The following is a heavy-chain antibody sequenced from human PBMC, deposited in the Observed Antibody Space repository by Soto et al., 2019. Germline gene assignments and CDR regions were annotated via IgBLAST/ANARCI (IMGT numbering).Heavy chain of an antibody. CDR3: ARDRAKFYFDSIGWLDP. CDR1: GGSINRGGYY. D-gene: IGHD3-22*01. Sequence: SETLSLTCTVSGGSINRGGYYWSWIRQRPGKGLEWMGYIYHTGSAHYKPSLKNRLTMSVDTSKNQFSLNLTSVTAADTAVYYCARDRAKFYFDSIGWLDPWGQGTLVTVS. CDR2: IYHTGSA. V-gene: IGHV4-31*03. J-gene: IGHJ5*02.